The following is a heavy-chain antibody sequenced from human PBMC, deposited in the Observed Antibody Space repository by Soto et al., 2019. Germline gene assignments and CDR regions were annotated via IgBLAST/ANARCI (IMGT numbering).Heavy chain of an antibody. CDR3: AKVVVAATRHTDFDS. CDR2: VYYDGST. J-gene: IGHJ4*02. D-gene: IGHD2-15*01. Sequence: KTSETLSLTCTVSGGSINSNNYYWAWIRQPPGKGLAWLASVYYDGSTYYNPSLKSRVSISVDTSKNHFSLKLSSVTAADTAVYYCAKVVVAATRHTDFDSWGQGTLVTVSS. CDR1: GGSINSNNYY. V-gene: IGHV4-39*02.